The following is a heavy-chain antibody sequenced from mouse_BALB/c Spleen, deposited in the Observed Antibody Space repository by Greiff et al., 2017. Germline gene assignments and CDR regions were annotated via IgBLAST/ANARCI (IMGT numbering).Heavy chain of an antibody. Sequence: VQLQESGPGLVAPSQSLSITCTVSGFSLTSYGVHWVRQPPGKGLEWLGVIWAGGSTTYNSALMSRLSISTDNSKSQVFLKMNSLQTDDTAMYYCASYGNYGWFAYWGQGTLVTVSA. CDR1: GFSLTSYG. D-gene: IGHD2-1*01. CDR2: IWAGGST. CDR3: ASYGNYGWFAY. J-gene: IGHJ3*01. V-gene: IGHV2-9*02.